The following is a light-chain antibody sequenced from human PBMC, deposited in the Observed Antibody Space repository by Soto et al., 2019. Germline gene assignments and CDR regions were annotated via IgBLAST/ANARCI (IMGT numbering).Light chain of an antibody. J-gene: IGLJ1*01. CDR3: SSYTSSSTLV. CDR2: DVS. V-gene: IGLV2-14*01. Sequence: QSALTQPASVSGSPGQSITISCTGTSSDVGGYNYVSWYQQHPGKAPKLMIYDVSNRPSGVSNRFSGSKSGNTASLTISGLQAEDAADYYCSSYTSSSTLVFGTGTKLTV. CDR1: SSDVGGYNY.